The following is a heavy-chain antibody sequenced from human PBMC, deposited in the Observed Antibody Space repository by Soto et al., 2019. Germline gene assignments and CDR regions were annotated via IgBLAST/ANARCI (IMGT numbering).Heavy chain of an antibody. J-gene: IGHJ5*02. CDR2: IYWDDDK. D-gene: IGHD2-2*01. CDR1: GFSLSTSGVG. CDR3: AHSVYCISTSCSPNWFDP. V-gene: IGHV2-5*02. Sequence: QITLKESGPPLVKPTQTLTLTCTFSGFSLSTSGVGVGWIRQPPGKALEWLALIYWDDDKRYSPSLKSRLTITKETSKNQLVLTMTNMDPVDTATYYCAHSVYCISTSCSPNWFDPWGQGTLVTVSS.